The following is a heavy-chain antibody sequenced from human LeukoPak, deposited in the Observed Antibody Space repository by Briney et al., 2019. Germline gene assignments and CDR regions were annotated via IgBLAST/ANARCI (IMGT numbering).Heavy chain of an antibody. D-gene: IGHD3-9*01. CDR1: GGSFSDYS. V-gene: IGHV4-34*01. CDR2: INHRGTT. CDR3: ARQMMYYDILTGYYKGYNWFDP. Sequence: SETLSLTCAAYGGSFSDYSWTWIRQPPGKGLEWIGQINHRGTTNYNPSLKSRVTISVDTSKNQFSLKLSSVTAADTAVYYCARQMMYYDILTGYYKGYNWFDPWGQGTLVTVSS. J-gene: IGHJ5*02.